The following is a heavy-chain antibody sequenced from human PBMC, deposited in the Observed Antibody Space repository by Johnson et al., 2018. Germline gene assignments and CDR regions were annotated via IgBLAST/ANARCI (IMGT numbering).Heavy chain of an antibody. D-gene: IGHD6-13*01. CDR3: AKVAAAGIYSYMDV. CDR2: ISWNSGTI. CDR1: GFTFDVYA. J-gene: IGHJ6*03. V-gene: IGHV3-9*01. Sequence: VQLVESGGGLVQPGRFLRLSCAASGFTFDVYAMHWVRQAPGKGLEWVSGISWNSGTIGYADSVKGRFTISRANAQNSLYLQMNRLGAEDTALYYCAKVAAAGIYSYMDVWGTGTTVTVSS.